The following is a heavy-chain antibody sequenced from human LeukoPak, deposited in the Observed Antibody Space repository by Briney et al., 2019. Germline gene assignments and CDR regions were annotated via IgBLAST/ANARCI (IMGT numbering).Heavy chain of an antibody. J-gene: IGHJ4*02. CDR2: IYYSGST. Sequence: SETLSLTCTVSGGSISSGGYYWSWIRQPPGKGLEWIGYIYYSGSTYYNPSLKSRVTISVDTSKNQFSLKLSSVTAADTAVYYCARVDTAMAIDYWGQGTLVTVSS. V-gene: IGHV4-30-4*01. D-gene: IGHD5-18*01. CDR3: ARVDTAMAIDY. CDR1: GGSISSGGYY.